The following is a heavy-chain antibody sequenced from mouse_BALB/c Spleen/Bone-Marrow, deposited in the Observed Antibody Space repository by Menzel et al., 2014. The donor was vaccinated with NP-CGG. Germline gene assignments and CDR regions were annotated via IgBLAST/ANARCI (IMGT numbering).Heavy chain of an antibody. CDR1: GFTFSDYY. D-gene: IGHD2-4*01. V-gene: IGHV5-4*02. Sequence: EVKLMESGGGLVKPGGSLKLSCAASGFTFSDYYMYWVRQTPEKRLEWGATISDGGSYTYYPDSVKGRFTISRDNAKNNLYLQMSSLKSEDTAMYYCARGRIYYDYDVGDYWGQGTTLTVSS. CDR3: ARGRIYYDYDVGDY. CDR2: ISDGGSYT. J-gene: IGHJ2*01.